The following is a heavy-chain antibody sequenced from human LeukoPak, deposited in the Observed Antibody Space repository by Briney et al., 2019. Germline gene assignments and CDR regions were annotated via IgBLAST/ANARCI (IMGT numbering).Heavy chain of an antibody. V-gene: IGHV3-23*01. J-gene: IGHJ4*02. CDR2: ISGSGGST. D-gene: IGHD5-18*01. Sequence: GGSLRLSCAASGFXFSSYAISWVRQAPGKGLEWVSAISGSGGSTYYADSVKGRFTISRDNSKNTLYLQMNSLRAEDTAVYYCAKDRRYSYGCDYWGQGTLVTVSS. CDR1: GFXFSSYA. CDR3: AKDRRYSYGCDY.